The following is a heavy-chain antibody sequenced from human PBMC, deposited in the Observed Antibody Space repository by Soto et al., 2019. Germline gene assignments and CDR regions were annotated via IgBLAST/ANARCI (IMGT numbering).Heavy chain of an antibody. J-gene: IGHJ4*02. CDR3: ARSPRSSTYFDF. D-gene: IGHD6-13*01. V-gene: IGHV5-51*01. CDR2: IYPGDHET. CDR1: GYTFPNFW. Sequence: GESLKISCQCSGYTFPNFWIGWVRQLPGQGLEWMGIIYPGDHETRYSPSFLGKVTISAETSINTAYLQWSSLEASDSAFYFCARSPRSSTYFDFWGQGALVTVSS.